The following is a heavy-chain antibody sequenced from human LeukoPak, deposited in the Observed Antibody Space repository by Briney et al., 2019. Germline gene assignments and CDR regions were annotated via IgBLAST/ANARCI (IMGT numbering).Heavy chain of an antibody. D-gene: IGHD3-16*01. CDR1: GGTFSSYA. J-gene: IGHJ4*02. Sequence: AAAVTVSCTASGGTFSSYAISWVRQAPGQGLEWLVGFIPIFGTANYAQKFQGSVTITADESTSTAYMELSSLRSEDTAVYYCATARVLGYFDYWGQGTLVTVSS. CDR2: FIPIFGTA. V-gene: IGHV1-69*13. CDR3: ATARVLGYFDY.